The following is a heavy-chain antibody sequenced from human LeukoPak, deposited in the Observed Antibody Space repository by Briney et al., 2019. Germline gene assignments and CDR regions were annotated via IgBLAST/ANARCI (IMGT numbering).Heavy chain of an antibody. CDR3: ARDSGRSATCFNY. V-gene: IGHV3-30*04. D-gene: IGHD2-15*01. CDR2: ISYDAGKT. CDR1: GFTFSNFA. Sequence: PGGSLRLSCAASGFTFSNFAMHWVRQAPGKGLEWVAGISYDAGKTYYADSVRGRFTIPRDTSKNTLYLQMNGLRAEDTAVYYCARDSGRSATCFNYWGQGTLVTVSS. J-gene: IGHJ4*02.